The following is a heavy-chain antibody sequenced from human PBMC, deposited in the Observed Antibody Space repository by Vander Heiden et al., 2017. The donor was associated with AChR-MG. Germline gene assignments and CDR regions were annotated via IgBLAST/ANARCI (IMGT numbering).Heavy chain of an antibody. Sequence: QVQLVQSGAEVTKPGSSVKVSCKASGGTFSSYAIRWVRQAPGQGLEWMGGIIPIFGTANYAQKFQGRVTITADKSTSTAYMELSSLRSEDTAVYYCARVKTYYDFWSGTPHAFDIWGQGTMVTVSS. CDR3: ARVKTYYDFWSGTPHAFDI. J-gene: IGHJ3*02. D-gene: IGHD3-3*01. V-gene: IGHV1-69*06. CDR2: IIPIFGTA. CDR1: GGTFSSYA.